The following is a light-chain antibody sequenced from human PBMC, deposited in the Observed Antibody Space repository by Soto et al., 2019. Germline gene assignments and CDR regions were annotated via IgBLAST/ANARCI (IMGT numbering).Light chain of an antibody. J-gene: IGLJ2*01. Sequence: QSALTQPPSASGSPGQSVTISCTGTSSDVGGYNYVSWYQQHPGKAPKLMIYEVSKRPSGVPDRFSGSKSGNTASLTVSGLQAEDEADCYCSSYAGSNNFVFGGGTKVTVL. CDR2: EVS. CDR3: SSYAGSNNFV. V-gene: IGLV2-8*01. CDR1: SSDVGGYNY.